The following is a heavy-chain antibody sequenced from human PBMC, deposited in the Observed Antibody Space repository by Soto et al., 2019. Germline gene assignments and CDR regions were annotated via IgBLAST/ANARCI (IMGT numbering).Heavy chain of an antibody. Sequence: SETLSLTCTVSGGSISTYYWSWIRQPPGKGLEWIGYIYYGGSTNYNPSLKSRVTISVDTSKNQFSLRLRSVTAADPAVYYCARGGSRSYFFNWFDPWGQGTLVTVSS. D-gene: IGHD3-10*01. CDR1: GGSISTYY. V-gene: IGHV4-59*08. CDR3: ARGGSRSYFFNWFDP. CDR2: IYYGGST. J-gene: IGHJ5*02.